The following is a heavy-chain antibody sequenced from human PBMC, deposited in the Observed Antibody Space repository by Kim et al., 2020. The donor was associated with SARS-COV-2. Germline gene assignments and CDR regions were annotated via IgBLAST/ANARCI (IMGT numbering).Heavy chain of an antibody. CDR1: GFTFTSSA. J-gene: IGHJ6*02. CDR3: AAFRPVPLPGPLSDRYYYDSSGYYLRDYYYGMDV. Sequence: SVKVSCKASGFTFTSSAVQWVRQARGQRLEWIGWIVVGSGNTNYAQKYQERVTITRDMSTSTAYMELSSLRSEDTAVYYCAAFRPVPLPGPLSDRYYYDSSGYYLRDYYYGMDVWGQGTTVTFSS. V-gene: IGHV1-58*01. D-gene: IGHD3-22*01. CDR2: IVVGSGNT.